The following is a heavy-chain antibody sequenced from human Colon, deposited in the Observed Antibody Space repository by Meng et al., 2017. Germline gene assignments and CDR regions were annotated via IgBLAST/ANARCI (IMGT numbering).Heavy chain of an antibody. CDR1: GSTFTSYA. D-gene: IGHD6-13*01. Sequence: VQVVQSGSVLKKPGASVNVSCKASGSTFTSYAMNWVRQAPGQGLEWMGWINTYTGNPTYAQGFTGRFVFSLDTSVSAAYLQISSLKAEDTAVYYCATIAAAGIAYWGQGTLVTVSS. V-gene: IGHV7-4-1*02. CDR3: ATIAAAGIAY. CDR2: INTYTGNP. J-gene: IGHJ4*02.